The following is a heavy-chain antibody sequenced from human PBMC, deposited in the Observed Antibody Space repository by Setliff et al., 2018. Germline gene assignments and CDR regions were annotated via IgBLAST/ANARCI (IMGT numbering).Heavy chain of an antibody. CDR3: GRAGKPYAIDV. Sequence: GGSLRLSCSASGFTFGIYWLSWVRQASGRGLEWVANIKGDGSEKYYVDSVKGRFTVSRDNVKNSLFLQMDSLRVDDTAVYYCGRAGKPYAIDVWGQGTMVTVSS. J-gene: IGHJ3*01. CDR1: GFTFGIYW. V-gene: IGHV3-7*04. CDR2: IKGDGSEK.